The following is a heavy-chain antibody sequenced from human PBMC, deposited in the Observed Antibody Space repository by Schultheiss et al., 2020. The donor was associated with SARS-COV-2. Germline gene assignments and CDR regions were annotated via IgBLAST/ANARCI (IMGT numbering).Heavy chain of an antibody. CDR2: ISGSGGST. J-gene: IGHJ4*02. V-gene: IGHV3-23*01. Sequence: GESLKISCAASGFTFSDYYMSWIRQAPGKGLEWVSAISGSGGSTYYADSVKGRFTISRDNSKNTLYLQMNSLRAEDTAVYYCAVVVNVGYWGQGTLVTV. CDR1: GFTFSDYY. CDR3: AVVVNVGY. D-gene: IGHD3-22*01.